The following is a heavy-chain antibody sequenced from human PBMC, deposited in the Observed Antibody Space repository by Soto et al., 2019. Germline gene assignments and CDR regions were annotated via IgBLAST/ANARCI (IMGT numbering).Heavy chain of an antibody. CDR3: ARRRAMAYYFDY. CDR2: INHSGST. CDR1: GGSFSGYY. D-gene: IGHD5-18*01. V-gene: IGHV4-34*01. J-gene: IGHJ4*02. Sequence: SETLSLTCAVYGGSFSGYYWSWIRQPPGKGLEWIGEINHSGSTNYNPSLKSRVTISVDTSKNQFSLKLSSVTASYTAVYYCARRRAMAYYFDYWGQGTLVTVSS.